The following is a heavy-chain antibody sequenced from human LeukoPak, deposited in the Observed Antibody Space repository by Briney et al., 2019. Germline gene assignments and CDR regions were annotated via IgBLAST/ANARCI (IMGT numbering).Heavy chain of an antibody. Sequence: GGSLRLSCAASGFTFSNYWMNWVRQAPGEGLEWVATIKRDGSQKNYVASVKGRFTISRDNAKDSLYLQMNSLRAEDTAVYYCARGIDYWGQGTLVTVSS. V-gene: IGHV3-7*04. CDR1: GFTFSNYW. J-gene: IGHJ4*02. CDR3: ARGIDY. CDR2: IKRDGSQK.